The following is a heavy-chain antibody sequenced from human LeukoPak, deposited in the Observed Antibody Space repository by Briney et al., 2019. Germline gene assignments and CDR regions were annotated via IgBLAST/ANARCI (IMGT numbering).Heavy chain of an antibody. CDR3: AREGYSYGLYYYYMDV. Sequence: IYTSGSTNYTPSLKSRVTISVDTSKNQFSLKLSSVTAADTAVYYCAREGYSYGLYYYYMDVWGKGTTVTVSS. J-gene: IGHJ6*03. CDR2: IYTSGST. V-gene: IGHV4-61*02. D-gene: IGHD5-18*01.